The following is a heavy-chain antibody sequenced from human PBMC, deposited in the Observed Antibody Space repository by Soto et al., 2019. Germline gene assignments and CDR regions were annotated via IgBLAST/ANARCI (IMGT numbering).Heavy chain of an antibody. CDR1: GGSISSSNYY. V-gene: IGHV4-39*01. CDR3: VRQREGRRGPLAI. CDR2: IYYGGST. J-gene: IGHJ3*02. D-gene: IGHD1-26*01. Sequence: SETLSLTCTVSGGSISSSNYYWGWIRQPPGKGLEWIGSIYYGGSTYYNPSRKTRVTISVDTSKNQFSLKLNSVTAADTAVYYLVRQREGRRGPLAIWGQGTMVTVSS.